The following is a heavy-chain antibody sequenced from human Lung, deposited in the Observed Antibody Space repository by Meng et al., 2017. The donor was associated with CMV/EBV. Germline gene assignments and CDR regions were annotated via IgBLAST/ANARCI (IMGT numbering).Heavy chain of an antibody. J-gene: IGHJ6*02. CDR3: AKAGHVDTSSGMDV. V-gene: IGHV3-43*01. CDR1: GFTFDDYT. CDR2: ISWDGGST. Sequence: GESLKISCAASGFTFDDYTMHWVRQAPGKGLEWVSLISWDGGSTYYADSVKGRFTISRDNSKNSLYLQMNSLRTEDTALYYCAKAGHVDTSSGMDVWGQGXTVTFSS. D-gene: IGHD5-18*01.